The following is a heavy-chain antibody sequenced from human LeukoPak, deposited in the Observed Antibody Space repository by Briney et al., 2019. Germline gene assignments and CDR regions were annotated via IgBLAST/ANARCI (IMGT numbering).Heavy chain of an antibody. D-gene: IGHD3-22*01. V-gene: IGHV3-21*01. J-gene: IGHJ4*02. Sequence: SGGSLRLSCAASGFTFSSYSMNWVRQAPGKGLEWVSSISSSSSYIYYADSVKGRFTISRDNAKNLLYLQTNSLRAEDTAVYYCARDGYYYDSSGYYYTYYFDYWGQGTLVTVSS. CDR2: ISSSSSYI. CDR3: ARDGYYYDSSGYYYTYYFDY. CDR1: GFTFSSYS.